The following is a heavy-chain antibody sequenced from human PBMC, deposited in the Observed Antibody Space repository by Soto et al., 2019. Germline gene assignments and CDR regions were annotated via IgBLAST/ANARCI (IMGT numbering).Heavy chain of an antibody. V-gene: IGHV1-3*01. Sequence: ASVRVSCKASGYTFTSYAMHWVRQAPGQRLEWMGWINAGNGNTKYSQKFQGRVTITRDTSASTAYMELSSLRSEDTAVYYCAGGIAAAGPFDYWGQGTLVTVSS. CDR3: AGGIAAAGPFDY. D-gene: IGHD6-13*01. CDR2: INAGNGNT. J-gene: IGHJ4*02. CDR1: GYTFTSYA.